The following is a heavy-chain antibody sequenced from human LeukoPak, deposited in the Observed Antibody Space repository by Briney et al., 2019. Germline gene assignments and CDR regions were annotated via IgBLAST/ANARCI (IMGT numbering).Heavy chain of an antibody. CDR3: ARHRYRSGSDWIDP. CDR2: MYYSGTT. D-gene: IGHD1-26*01. V-gene: IGHV4-39*01. CDR1: GGSISSSSYY. Sequence: PSETLSLTCTVSGGSISSSSYYWGWIRQPPGKGLEWIGSMYYSGTTYYNPSLKSRVTISVDTSKNQFSLKLSSATAADTAVYYCARHRYRSGSDWIDPWGQRTLVTVSS. J-gene: IGHJ5*02.